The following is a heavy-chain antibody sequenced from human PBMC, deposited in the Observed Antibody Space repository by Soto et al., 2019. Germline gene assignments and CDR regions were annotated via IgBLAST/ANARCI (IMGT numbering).Heavy chain of an antibody. D-gene: IGHD5-12*01. J-gene: IGHJ6*02. CDR2: ISSGGSTI. CDR1: GFTFSDYY. Sequence: QVQLVESGGGLVKPGGSLRLSCAASGFTFSDYYMSWIRQAPGKGLEWVSYISSGGSTIYYADSVKGRFTISRDNAKNSLYMRMNSLRAEDTAVYYCASRSGYVDYYGMDVWGRGTTVTVSS. V-gene: IGHV3-11*01. CDR3: ASRSGYVDYYGMDV.